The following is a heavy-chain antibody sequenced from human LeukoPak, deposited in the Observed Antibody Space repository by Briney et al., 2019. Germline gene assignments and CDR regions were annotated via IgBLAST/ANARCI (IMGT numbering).Heavy chain of an antibody. D-gene: IGHD2/OR15-2a*01. J-gene: IGHJ3*02. V-gene: IGHV4-39*07. CDR1: GGSISSYY. CDR2: IYYSGST. CDR3: ARATLTDAFDI. Sequence: SETLSLTCTVSGGSISSYYWGWIRQPPGKGLEWIGSIYYSGSTYYNPSLKSRVTISVDTSKNQFSLKLSSVTAADTAVYYCARATLTDAFDIWGQGTMVTVSS.